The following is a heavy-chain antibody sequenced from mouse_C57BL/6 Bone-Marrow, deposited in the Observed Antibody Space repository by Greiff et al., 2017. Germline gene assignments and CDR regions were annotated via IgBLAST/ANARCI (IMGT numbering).Heavy chain of an antibody. CDR1: GFTFPDYY. CDR2: IRNKANGYTT. J-gene: IGHJ1*03. Sequence: EVKLMESGGGLVQPGGSLSLSCAASGFTFPDYYMSWVRQPPGKALEWLGFIRNKANGYTTEYSASVKGRFTISRDNSQSILYLQMNALRAEDSATYYCARYDGYHWYFDVWGTGTTVTVSS. D-gene: IGHD2-3*01. CDR3: ARYDGYHWYFDV. V-gene: IGHV7-3*01.